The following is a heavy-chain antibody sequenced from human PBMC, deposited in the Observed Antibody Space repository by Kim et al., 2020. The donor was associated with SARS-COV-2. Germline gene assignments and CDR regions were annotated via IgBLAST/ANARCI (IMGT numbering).Heavy chain of an antibody. J-gene: IGHJ4*02. CDR3: ARCSPFSAATCFDY. Sequence: ADSGKGRFTISRDISKKTVYLQMDSLKTEDAAVYYCARCSPFSAATCFDYWGQGTLVTVSS. D-gene: IGHD1-26*01. V-gene: IGHV3-30*01.